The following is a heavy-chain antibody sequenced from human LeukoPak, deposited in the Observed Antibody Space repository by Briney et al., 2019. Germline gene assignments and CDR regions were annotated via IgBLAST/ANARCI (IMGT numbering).Heavy chain of an antibody. CDR2: ISSSGSTI. CDR1: GFTFSSYE. V-gene: IGHV3-48*03. CDR3: ARDGLRYFDWKNYMDV. D-gene: IGHD3-9*01. Sequence: GGSLRLSCAASGFTFSSYEMNWVRQAPGKGLEWVSYISSSGSTIYYADSVKGRFTISRDNAKNSLYLQMNSLRAEDTAVYYCARDGLRYFDWKNYMDVWGKGTTVTISS. J-gene: IGHJ6*03.